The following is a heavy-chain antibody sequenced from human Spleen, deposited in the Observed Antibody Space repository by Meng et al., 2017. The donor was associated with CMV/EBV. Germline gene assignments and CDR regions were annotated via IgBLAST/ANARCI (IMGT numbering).Heavy chain of an antibody. Sequence: GGSLRLSCAASGFTFSSYWMTWVRQAPGKGLEWVSDINWSGINTGHADSVKGRFTISRDNAKTSLYLQMNSLRAEDTAVYYCASGKALLCGGDCCPEGYWGQGTLVTVSS. J-gene: IGHJ4*02. CDR2: INWSGINT. V-gene: IGHV3-20*04. D-gene: IGHD2-21*01. CDR3: ASGKALLCGGDCCPEGY. CDR1: GFTFSSYW.